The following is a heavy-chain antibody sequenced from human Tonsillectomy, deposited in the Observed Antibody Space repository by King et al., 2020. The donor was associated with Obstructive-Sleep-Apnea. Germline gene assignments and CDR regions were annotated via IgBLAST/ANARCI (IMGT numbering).Heavy chain of an antibody. CDR2: IYYSGST. CDR1: GGSISSYY. Sequence: QLQESGPGLVKPSETLSLTCTVSGGSISSYYWSWIRQPPGKGLEWIGYIYYSGSTNYNPSLKSRVTISVDTSKNKFSLKLSSVTAADTAVYYCARHERDDSSGYYYLYYFDFWGQGTLVTVSS. V-gene: IGHV4-59*08. J-gene: IGHJ4*02. CDR3: ARHERDDSSGYYYLYYFDF. D-gene: IGHD3-22*01.